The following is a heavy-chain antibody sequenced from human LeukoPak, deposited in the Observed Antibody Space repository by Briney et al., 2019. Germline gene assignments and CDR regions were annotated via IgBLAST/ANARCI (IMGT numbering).Heavy chain of an antibody. CDR1: GFTFSSYA. V-gene: IGHV3-23*01. J-gene: IGHJ3*02. Sequence: GGSLRLSCAASGFTFSSYAMSWVRQAPGKGLEWVSAISGSGGSTHYADSVKGRFTISRDNSKNTLYLQMSSLRSEDTAVYYCAREGQYYDILTGYYNDAFDIWGQGTMVTVSS. CDR2: ISGSGGST. D-gene: IGHD3-9*01. CDR3: AREGQYYDILTGYYNDAFDI.